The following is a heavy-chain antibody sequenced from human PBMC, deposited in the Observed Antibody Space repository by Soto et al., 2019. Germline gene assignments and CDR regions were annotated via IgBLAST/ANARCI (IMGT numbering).Heavy chain of an antibody. J-gene: IGHJ5*02. Sequence: PGGSLRLSCAAPGFTFNNYAMSWVRQAPGKGLEWVSAISYSGDSTYYADSVKGRFTISRDNSKNTLYLQMNSLRAEDTAVYYCATGYCSSTSCYTEHYNWFDPWGQGTLVTVSS. D-gene: IGHD2-2*02. CDR2: ISYSGDST. CDR1: GFTFNNYA. V-gene: IGHV3-23*01. CDR3: ATGYCSSTSCYTEHYNWFDP.